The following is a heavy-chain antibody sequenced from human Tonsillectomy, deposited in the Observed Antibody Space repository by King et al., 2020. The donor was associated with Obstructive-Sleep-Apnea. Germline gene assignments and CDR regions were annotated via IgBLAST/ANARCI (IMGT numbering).Heavy chain of an antibody. CDR2: IYYSGTT. CDR3: ARSPGFSHGFDV. J-gene: IGHJ3*01. CDR1: GDSIRSSTYY. V-gene: IGHV4-39*07. Sequence: QLQESGPGLVKPSETLSLTCTVSGDSIRSSTYYWGWIRQPPGKGLEWIGSIYYSGTTYYNPSLKSRVTMSEYTSKNQISLKLGSVTAADTAVYYCARSPGFSHGFDVWGQGTMVTVSS.